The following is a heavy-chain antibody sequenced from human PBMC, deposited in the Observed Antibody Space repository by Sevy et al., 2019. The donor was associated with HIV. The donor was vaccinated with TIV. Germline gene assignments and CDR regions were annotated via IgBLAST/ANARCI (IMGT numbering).Heavy chain of an antibody. CDR2: IYYSGST. J-gene: IGHJ1*01. V-gene: IGHV4-39*01. CDR1: GGSISSSSHY. D-gene: IGHD3-10*01. Sequence: SETLSLTCTVSGGSISSSSHYWGWIRQPPGKGLEWIGSIYYSGSTYYNPSLKSRVTISVDTSKNQFSLKLSSVTAADTAVYYCARQYYYGSGSYSEYFQHWGQGTLVTVSS. CDR3: ARQYYYGSGSYSEYFQH.